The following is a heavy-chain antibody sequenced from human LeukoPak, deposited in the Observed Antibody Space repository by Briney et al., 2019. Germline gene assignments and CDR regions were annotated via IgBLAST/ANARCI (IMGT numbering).Heavy chain of an antibody. CDR2: ISAYNGNT. V-gene: IGHV1-18*01. D-gene: IGHD6-13*01. CDR3: AILPSIAAAPPFDY. CDR1: GYTFTSYG. Sequence: ASVKVSCKASGYTFTSYGISWVRQAPGQGLEWMGWISAYNGNTNYAQKLQGRVTMTTDTSTSTAYKELRSLRSDDTAVYYCAILPSIAAAPPFDYWGQGTLVTVSS. J-gene: IGHJ4*02.